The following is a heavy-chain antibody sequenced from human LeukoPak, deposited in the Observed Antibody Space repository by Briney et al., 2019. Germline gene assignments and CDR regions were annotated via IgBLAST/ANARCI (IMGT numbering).Heavy chain of an antibody. CDR2: ISAYNGNT. J-gene: IGHJ4*02. D-gene: IGHD3-3*01. Sequence: ASVKVSCKASGYTFTSYGISWVRQAPGQGLEWMGWISAYNGNTNYAQKLQGRVTMTTDTSTSTAYMELRSLRSDDTAVYYCARVRITIFGVVMPYFDYWGQGTLVTVSS. CDR3: ARVRITIFGVVMPYFDY. V-gene: IGHV1-18*01. CDR1: GYTFTSYG.